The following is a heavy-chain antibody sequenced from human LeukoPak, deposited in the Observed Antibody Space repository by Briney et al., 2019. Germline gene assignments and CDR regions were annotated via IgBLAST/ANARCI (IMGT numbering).Heavy chain of an antibody. CDR3: ARSYDSSGPYYFDY. Sequence: SGTLSLTCTVSGGSISSYYWSWIRQPPGKGLEWIGYIYYSGSTNYNPSLKSRVTISVDTSKNQFSLKLSSVTAADTAVYYCARSYDSSGPYYFDYWGQGTLVTVSS. D-gene: IGHD3-22*01. V-gene: IGHV4-59*08. CDR2: IYYSGST. J-gene: IGHJ4*02. CDR1: GGSISSYY.